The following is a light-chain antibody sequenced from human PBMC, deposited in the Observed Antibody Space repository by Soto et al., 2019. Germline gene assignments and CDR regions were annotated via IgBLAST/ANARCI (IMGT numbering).Light chain of an antibody. CDR3: QQYNNWPQT. CDR1: QSVSST. Sequence: IVMTQSPATLSVSPGERATLSCRSSQSVSSTLAWYQQKPGQAPRLLIYGASTRATGIPARFSGSGSGTESTLTISSLQSEDFAVYYCQQYNNWPQTFGQGTKLEIK. CDR2: GAS. V-gene: IGKV3-15*01. J-gene: IGKJ2*01.